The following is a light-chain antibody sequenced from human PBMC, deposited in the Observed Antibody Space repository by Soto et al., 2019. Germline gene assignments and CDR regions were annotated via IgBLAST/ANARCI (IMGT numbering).Light chain of an antibody. CDR3: QQYETDWT. CDR1: QSISSW. J-gene: IGKJ1*01. CDR2: KAS. V-gene: IGKV1-5*03. Sequence: DIQMTQSPSTLSASVGDRVTITGRASQSISSWLAWYQQKPGKAPKLLIYKASSLESGVPSRFSGSGAGTLYTLIISIQQPADFPTYYCQQYETDWTFGQGTKVEFK.